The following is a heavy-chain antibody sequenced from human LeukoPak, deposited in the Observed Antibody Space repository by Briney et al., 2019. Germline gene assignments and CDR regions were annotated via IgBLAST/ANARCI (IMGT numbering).Heavy chain of an antibody. J-gene: IGHJ4*02. CDR3: AAWGVHNY. V-gene: IGHV3-7*01. CDR1: GFTFGDYW. Sequence: GGSLRLSCAASGFTFGDYWMNWVRQIPGKGLEWVANINLSGSVKLYVDSVRGRRTISRDNAENSLSLQMDSLRAEDTAVYYCAAWGVHNYWGQGTLVTVSS. CDR2: INLSGSVK. D-gene: IGHD3-10*01.